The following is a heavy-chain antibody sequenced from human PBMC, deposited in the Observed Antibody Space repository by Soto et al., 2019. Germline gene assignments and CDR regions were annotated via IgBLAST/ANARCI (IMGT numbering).Heavy chain of an antibody. CDR1: GYTFTSYD. Sequence: ASVKVSCKASGYTFTSYDINWVRQATGQGLEWVGWMNPNSGNTGYAQKFQGRVTMARNTSISTAYMELSSLRSEDTAVYYCARGNNKQHLVNVYWGQGTLVTVSS. CDR3: ARGNNKQHLVNVY. J-gene: IGHJ4*02. V-gene: IGHV1-8*01. D-gene: IGHD6-13*01. CDR2: MNPNSGNT.